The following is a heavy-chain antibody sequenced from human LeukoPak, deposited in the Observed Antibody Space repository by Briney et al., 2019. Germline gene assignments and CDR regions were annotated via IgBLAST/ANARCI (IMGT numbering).Heavy chain of an antibody. Sequence: SETLSLTCTVSGGSISSYYCSWIRQPPGKGLEWIGYIYYSGSTNYNPSLKSRVTISVDTSKNQFSLKLSSVTAADTAVYYCARDRIFGSGSYYYGMDVWGQGTTVTVSS. CDR2: IYYSGST. V-gene: IGHV4-59*01. CDR3: ARDRIFGSGSYYYGMDV. J-gene: IGHJ6*02. D-gene: IGHD3-10*01. CDR1: GGSISSYY.